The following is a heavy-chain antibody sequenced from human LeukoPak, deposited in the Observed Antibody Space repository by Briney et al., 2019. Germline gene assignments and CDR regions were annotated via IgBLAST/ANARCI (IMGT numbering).Heavy chain of an antibody. D-gene: IGHD3-3*01. CDR3: ARGPITIFGVVISN. CDR2: MNPNSGNT. Sequence: ASVKVSCKASGYTFTSYDINWVRQATGQGLEWMGWMNPNSGNTGYAQKFQGRVTMTRNTSISTAYMELSSLRSEDTAVYYCARGPITIFGVVISNGGQASLVTVSS. J-gene: IGHJ4*02. V-gene: IGHV1-8*01. CDR1: GYTFTSYD.